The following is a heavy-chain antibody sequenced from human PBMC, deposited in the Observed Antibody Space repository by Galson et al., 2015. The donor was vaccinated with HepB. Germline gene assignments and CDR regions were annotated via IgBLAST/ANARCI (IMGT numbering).Heavy chain of an antibody. CDR2: IIPIFGTA. CDR3: ARVKQLVSYYYYYMDV. CDR1: GGTFSSYA. Sequence: SVKVSCKASGGTFSSYAISWVRQAPGQGLEWMRGIIPIFGTANYAQKFQGRVTITADESTSTAYMELSSLRSEDTAVYYCARVKQLVSYYYYYMDVWGKGTTVTVSS. D-gene: IGHD6-13*01. V-gene: IGHV1-69*13. J-gene: IGHJ6*03.